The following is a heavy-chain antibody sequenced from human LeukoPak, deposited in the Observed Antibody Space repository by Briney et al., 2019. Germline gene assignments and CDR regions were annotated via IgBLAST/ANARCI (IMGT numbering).Heavy chain of an antibody. J-gene: IGHJ4*02. CDR2: IKQDGSEK. Sequence: GGSLRLSCAASGFTFSSYWISWVRQAPGKGLEWVANIKQDGSEKYYVDSVKGRFTISRDNAKNSLYLQMNSLRAEDTAVYYCARSTVAGTCDYWGQGTLVTVSS. CDR1: GFTFSSYW. CDR3: ARSTVAGTCDY. D-gene: IGHD6-19*01. V-gene: IGHV3-7*01.